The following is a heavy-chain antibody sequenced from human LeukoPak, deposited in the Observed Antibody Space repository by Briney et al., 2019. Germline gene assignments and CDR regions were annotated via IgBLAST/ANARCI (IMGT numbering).Heavy chain of an antibody. V-gene: IGHV3-48*01. J-gene: IGHJ4*02. D-gene: IGHD4-17*01. CDR3: ASSFYGDYSNY. CDR1: GFTFSSYS. Sequence: PGRSLRLSCAASGFTFSSYSMNWVRQAPGKGLEWVSYISSSSSTIYYADSVKGRFTISRDNAKNSLYLQMNSLRAEDTAVYYCASSFYGDYSNYWGQGTLVTVSS. CDR2: ISSSSSTI.